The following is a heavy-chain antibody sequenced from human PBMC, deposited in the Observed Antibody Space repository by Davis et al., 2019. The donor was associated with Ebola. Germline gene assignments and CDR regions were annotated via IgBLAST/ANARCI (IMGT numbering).Heavy chain of an antibody. D-gene: IGHD1-26*01. J-gene: IGHJ5*02. CDR2: IIPVVDTK. V-gene: IGHV1-69*04. Sequence: SVKVSCKTSGGTFTNYAVNWVRQAPGQGLEWMGRIIPVVDTKAYAQKCQGRVTLTAYKATNTAYMELSGLRFDDTAVYYCARGEWFDPWGQGTLVSVTS. CDR3: ARGEWFDP. CDR1: GGTFTNYA.